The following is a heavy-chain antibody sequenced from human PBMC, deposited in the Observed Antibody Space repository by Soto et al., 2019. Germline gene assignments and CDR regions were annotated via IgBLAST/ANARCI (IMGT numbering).Heavy chain of an antibody. J-gene: IGHJ6*02. D-gene: IGHD6-13*01. Sequence: QVQLVESGGGVVQPGRSLRLSCVASGFTFSRNGMHWVRQAPGKGLEWVAVIWSDGSNENYADSVKGRLTISRDNSKNTLYLQMNSLRDDDTAVYYCARDGIAATGGYYGMDVWGQGATVTVSS. CDR1: GFTFSRNG. CDR3: ARDGIAATGGYYGMDV. V-gene: IGHV3-33*01. CDR2: IWSDGSNE.